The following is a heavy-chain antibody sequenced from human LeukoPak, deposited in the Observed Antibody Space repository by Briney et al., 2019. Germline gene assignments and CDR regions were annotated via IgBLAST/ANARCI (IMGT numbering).Heavy chain of an antibody. V-gene: IGHV4-59*01. J-gene: IGHJ4*02. D-gene: IGHD1-1*01. CDR1: GGSISSYY. CDR3: ATDDVTTGTKTALGY. Sequence: SETLSLTCTVSGGSISSYYWNWIRQPPGKGLEWIGYIYYSGTTSYNPSLKSRVTISVDTSKNQFSLKVTSVTAADTAVYYCATDDVTTGTKTALGYWGQGTLVTVSS. CDR2: IYYSGTT.